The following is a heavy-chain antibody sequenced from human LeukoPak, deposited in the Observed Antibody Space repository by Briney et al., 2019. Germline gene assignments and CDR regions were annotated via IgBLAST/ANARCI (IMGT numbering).Heavy chain of an antibody. D-gene: IGHD5-18*01. CDR1: RFTFSSYG. Sequence: PGGSLRLSCAASRFTFSSYGMHWVRQAPGKGLEWVAFIRYDGSNKYYADSVKGRFTISRDNSKNTLYLQMNSLRAEDTAVYYCAKGVTTRRWLPRDYFDYWGQGTLVTVSS. CDR3: AKGVTTRRWLPRDYFDY. V-gene: IGHV3-30*02. J-gene: IGHJ4*02. CDR2: IRYDGSNK.